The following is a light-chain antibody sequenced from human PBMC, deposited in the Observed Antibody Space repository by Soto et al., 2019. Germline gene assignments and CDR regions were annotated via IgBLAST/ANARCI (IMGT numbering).Light chain of an antibody. V-gene: IGLV2-14*01. J-gene: IGLJ3*02. CDR2: EVT. CDR3: SSYTSSSTWV. CDR1: SSDVGAYDR. Sequence: QSALTQPASVSGSPGQSISISCTGTSSDVGAYDRVSWYQHHPGKAPKLLIYEVTNRPSGVSTRFSGSKSANTASLTISGLQPEDEADYYCSSYTSSSTWVFGGGTKLTVL.